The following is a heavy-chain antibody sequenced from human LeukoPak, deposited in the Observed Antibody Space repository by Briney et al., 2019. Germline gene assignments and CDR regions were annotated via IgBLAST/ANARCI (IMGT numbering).Heavy chain of an antibody. D-gene: IGHD2-21*02. CDR3: ARDRRVVVTAIHYFDY. V-gene: IGHV1-18*01. CDR2: ISAYNGNT. CDR1: GYTFTSYG. J-gene: IGHJ4*02. Sequence: ASVKVSCKASGYTFTSYGISWVRQAPGQGLEWMGWISAYNGNTNYAQKLQGRVTMTTGTSTSTAYMELRSLRSDDTAVYYCARDRRVVVTAIHYFDYWGQGTLVTVSS.